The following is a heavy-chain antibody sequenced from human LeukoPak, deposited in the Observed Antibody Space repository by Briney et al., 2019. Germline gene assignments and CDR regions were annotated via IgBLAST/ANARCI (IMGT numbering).Heavy chain of an antibody. D-gene: IGHD1-1*01. CDR2: ISGDGRNI. Sequence: GGSLRLSCVASGFTFSSYWMHWVRQDPRKGLVWVSRISGDGRNINYADSVRGRFTISRDNSKNTLYLQMNSLRAEDTAVYFCAKSRSGSANWALQIFDNWGQGTLVTVSS. CDR1: GFTFSSYW. V-gene: IGHV3-74*01. J-gene: IGHJ4*02. CDR3: AKSRSGSANWALQIFDN.